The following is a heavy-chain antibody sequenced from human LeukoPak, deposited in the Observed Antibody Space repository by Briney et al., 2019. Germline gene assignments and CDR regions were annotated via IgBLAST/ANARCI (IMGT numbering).Heavy chain of an antibody. CDR2: IRYDRSNK. Sequence: GGSLRLSCAASGFTFSSYGMHWVRQAPGKGLEWVAFIRYDRSNKYYADSVKGRFTISRDNSKNTLYLQMNSLRAEDTAVYYCAKRMRLAVAGPYSIDYWGQGTLVTVSS. V-gene: IGHV3-30*02. D-gene: IGHD6-19*01. CDR1: GFTFSSYG. CDR3: AKRMRLAVAGPYSIDY. J-gene: IGHJ4*02.